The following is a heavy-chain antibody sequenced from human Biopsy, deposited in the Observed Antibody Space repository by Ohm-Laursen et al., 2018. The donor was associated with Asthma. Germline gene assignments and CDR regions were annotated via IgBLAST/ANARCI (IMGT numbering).Heavy chain of an antibody. CDR3: SRNKIDDGIYFDD. CDR2: VSCSFEYSGST. Sequence: SVTLSLTGSVSGGSISGYYWSRIRPATGKGLEWIGDVSCSFEYSGSTNYNPSLKSRVTNSVDTSKNQFSLTLSSVTAADTAIYYCSRNKIDDGIYFDDWGLGTLVTVSS. V-gene: IGHV4-59*07. CDR1: GGSISGYY. D-gene: IGHD4-23*01. J-gene: IGHJ4*02.